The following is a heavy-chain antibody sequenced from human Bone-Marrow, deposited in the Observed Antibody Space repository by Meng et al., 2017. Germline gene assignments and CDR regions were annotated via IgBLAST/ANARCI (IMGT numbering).Heavy chain of an antibody. J-gene: IGHJ5*02. Sequence: GGSLRLSCAASGFTFSNAWMSWVRQAPGKGLEWVGRIKSKTDGGTTDYAAPVKGRFTISRDDSKNTLYLQMNSLKTEDTAVYYCTTVRVVGGYCSGGSCYSGWFDPWGQGTLVTVSS. CDR2: IKSKTDGGTT. D-gene: IGHD2-15*01. V-gene: IGHV3-15*01. CDR3: TTVRVVGGYCSGGSCYSGWFDP. CDR1: GFTFSNAW.